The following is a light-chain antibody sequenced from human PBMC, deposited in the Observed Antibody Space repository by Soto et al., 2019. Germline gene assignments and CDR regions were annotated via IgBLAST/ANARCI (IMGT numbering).Light chain of an antibody. CDR2: DAS. CDR1: QSISSW. CDR3: KKSYSTHIT. V-gene: IGKV1-5*01. J-gene: IGKJ5*01. Sequence: GDRVTSTWRASQSISSWMAWYQQKPGKALKLLIYDASSLESGVPLIFSGSGSGTYFNLTISSLQPEDFVTYYCKKSYSTHITFGDGRRREIK.